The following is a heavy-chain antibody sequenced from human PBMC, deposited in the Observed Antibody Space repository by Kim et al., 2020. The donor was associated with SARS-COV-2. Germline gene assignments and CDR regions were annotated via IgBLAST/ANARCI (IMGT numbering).Heavy chain of an antibody. J-gene: IGHJ6*01. V-gene: IGHV3-15*01. Sequence: GGSLRLSCAASGFTFSNAWMSWVRQAPGKGLEWVGRINSKTDGGTTDYAAPVKGRFTISRDATTNTLFLQMNSLKTEDTAVYYCNTEMLPAAIGHYYYG. D-gene: IGHD2-2*01. CDR2: INSKTDGGTT. CDR3: NTEMLPAAIGHYYYG. CDR1: GFTFSNAW.